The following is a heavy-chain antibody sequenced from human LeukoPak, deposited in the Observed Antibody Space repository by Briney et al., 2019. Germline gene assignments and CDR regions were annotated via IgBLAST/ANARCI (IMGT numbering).Heavy chain of an antibody. CDR2: ISSNGGST. CDR3: ARVAYYYYYYMDV. CDR1: GFTFSSYA. V-gene: IGHV3-64*01. Sequence: GGSLRLSCAASGFTFSSYAMHWVRQAPGKGVEYVSAISSNGGSTYYANSVKGRFTISRDNSKNTLYLQMGSLRAEDMAVYYCARVAYYYYYYMDVWGKGTTVTVSS. J-gene: IGHJ6*03.